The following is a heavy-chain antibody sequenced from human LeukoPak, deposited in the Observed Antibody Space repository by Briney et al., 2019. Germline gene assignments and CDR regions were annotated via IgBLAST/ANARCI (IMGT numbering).Heavy chain of an antibody. CDR3: ARFYGWFGED. CDR2: IYYSGST. CDR1: GGSISSYY. V-gene: IGHV4-30-4*08. J-gene: IGHJ4*02. D-gene: IGHD3-10*01. Sequence: PSETLSLTCTVSGGSISSYYWSWIRQPPGKGLEWIGYIYYSGSTYYNPSLKSRVTISVDTSKNQFSLKLSSVTAADTAVYYCARFYGWFGEDWGQGTLVTVSS.